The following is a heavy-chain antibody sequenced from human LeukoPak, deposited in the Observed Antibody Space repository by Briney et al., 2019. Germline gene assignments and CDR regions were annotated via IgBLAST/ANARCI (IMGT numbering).Heavy chain of an antibody. J-gene: IGHJ4*02. Sequence: PGGSLRLSCVGSGFTFSSLWMNWVRQAPGKGLEWVSYISSSGSTIYYADSVKGRFTISRDNAKNSLYLQMNSLRAEDTAVYYCARVKDSSGYSLDYWGQGTLVTVSS. CDR2: ISSSGSTI. CDR1: GFTFSSLW. D-gene: IGHD3-22*01. V-gene: IGHV3-48*04. CDR3: ARVKDSSGYSLDY.